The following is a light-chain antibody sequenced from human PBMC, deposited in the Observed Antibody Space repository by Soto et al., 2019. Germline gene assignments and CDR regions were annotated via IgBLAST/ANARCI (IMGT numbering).Light chain of an antibody. CDR1: QSVSSN. V-gene: IGKV3-15*01. CDR2: GAS. J-gene: IGKJ4*01. Sequence: EIVVTQSPATLSVSPGERATLSCRASQSVSSNLAWYMQKPGQVPRLLIYGASTRATGIPARFSGSGSGTEFTLTISSLQSEDFAVYYCQQYNNWPLTFGGGTKVEIK. CDR3: QQYNNWPLT.